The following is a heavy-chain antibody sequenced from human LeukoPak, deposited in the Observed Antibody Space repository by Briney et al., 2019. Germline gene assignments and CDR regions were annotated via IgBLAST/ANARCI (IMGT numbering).Heavy chain of an antibody. CDR1: GGSISSHY. V-gene: IGHV4-59*11. Sequence: KTSETLSLTCTVSGGSISSHYWSWIRQPPGKGLEWIGYIYYSGSTNYNPSLKSRVTISVDTSKNQFSLKLSSVTAADTAVYYCARIGYSGYASHWFDPWGQGALVTVSS. D-gene: IGHD5-12*01. CDR3: ARIGYSGYASHWFDP. J-gene: IGHJ5*02. CDR2: IYYSGST.